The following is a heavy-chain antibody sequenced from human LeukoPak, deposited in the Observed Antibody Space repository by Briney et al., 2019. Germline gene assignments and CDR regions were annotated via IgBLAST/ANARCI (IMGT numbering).Heavy chain of an antibody. CDR1: GGSFSTHF. V-gene: IGHV4-4*07. CDR2: TYARGKT. J-gene: IGHJ6*03. D-gene: IGHD3-10*01. CDR3: AGADSCSYYNYYYIYMDV. Sequence: SETLSLTSSIPGGSFSTHFWSWVRQPVGKGLEWIGRTYARGKTHYNPSITSRLNLSVDTSTPQFPLRLSSVTAADTAVYYSAGADSCSYYNYYYIYMDVWGKGTTVTISS.